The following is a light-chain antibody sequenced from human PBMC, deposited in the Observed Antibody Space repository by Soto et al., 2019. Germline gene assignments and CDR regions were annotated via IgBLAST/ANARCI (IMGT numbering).Light chain of an antibody. Sequence: IHMTQSPSSLSASVGDRVTITCRASQSISRYLNWYQQKPGKAPKLLIYAASSLQSGVPSRFSGSGSGTDFTLTISSLQPEDVATYYWQQSYSTPLTCGGGTKVEIK. J-gene: IGKJ4*01. CDR3: QQSYSTPLT. CDR2: AAS. V-gene: IGKV1-39*01. CDR1: QSISRY.